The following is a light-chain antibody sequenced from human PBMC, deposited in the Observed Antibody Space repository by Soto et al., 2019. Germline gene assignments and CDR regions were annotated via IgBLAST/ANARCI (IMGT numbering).Light chain of an antibody. CDR1: SRDVGAYDL. Sequence: QSVLTQPASVSGSPGQSITISCIGTSRDVGAYDLVSWYQQHPGTAPRLIISEDLRRPSGIDSRFSGSKSGNTASLTISCLLAEDEGNYHCCSYAGNRIFVFGGGTKLT. J-gene: IGLJ3*02. CDR2: EDL. CDR3: CSYAGNRIFV. V-gene: IGLV2-23*01.